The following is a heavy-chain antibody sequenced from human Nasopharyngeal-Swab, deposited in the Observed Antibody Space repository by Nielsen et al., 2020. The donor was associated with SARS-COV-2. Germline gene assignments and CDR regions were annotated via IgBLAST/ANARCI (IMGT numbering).Heavy chain of an antibody. CDR1: GFTFSSYG. CDR2: IWYDGSNK. V-gene: IGHV3-33*01. CDR3: ARDMGAVDTRHHEYYYCYGMDV. D-gene: IGHD5-18*01. Sequence: GESLKISCAASGFTFSSYGMHWVRQAPGKGLEWVAVIWYDGSNKYYADSVKGRFTISRDNSKNSLYLQMNSLRAEDTAAYYCARDMGAVDTRHHEYYYCYGMDVWGQGTTVTVSS. J-gene: IGHJ6*02.